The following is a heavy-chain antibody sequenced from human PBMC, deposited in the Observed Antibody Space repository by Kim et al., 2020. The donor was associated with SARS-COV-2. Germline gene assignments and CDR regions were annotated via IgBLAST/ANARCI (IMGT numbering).Heavy chain of an antibody. Sequence: SIGYADSMKGRLTISRDNAENALYLQMNSLRAEDTALYYCARLKYSSCDYWGQGSLVTVSS. CDR2: SI. V-gene: IGHV3-9*01. CDR3: ARLKYSSCDY. D-gene: IGHD6-6*01. J-gene: IGHJ4*02.